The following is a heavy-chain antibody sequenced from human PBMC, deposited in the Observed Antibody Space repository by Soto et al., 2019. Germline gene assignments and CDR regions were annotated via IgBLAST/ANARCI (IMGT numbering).Heavy chain of an antibody. J-gene: IGHJ5*02. V-gene: IGHV4-34*01. CDR2: INHSGST. D-gene: IGHD4-17*01. Sequence: QVQLQQWGAGLLKPSETLSLTCAVYDGSFSGYYWSWIRQPPGKGLEWIGEINHSGSTNYNPSLKSRVTISVDTSKNQFSLKLSSVTAADTAVHYCARGVMDGHYLRLFDPWGQGTLVTVSP. CDR3: ARGVMDGHYLRLFDP. CDR1: DGSFSGYY.